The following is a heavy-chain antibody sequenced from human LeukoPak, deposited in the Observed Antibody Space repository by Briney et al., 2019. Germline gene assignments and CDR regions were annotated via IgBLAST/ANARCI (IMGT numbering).Heavy chain of an antibody. V-gene: IGHV4-34*01. J-gene: IGHJ5*02. CDR1: GGSFSGYY. Sequence: PSETLSLTCAGCGGSFSGYYWSWIRQPLGKGLEWIGEINHSGSTDYNPSLKSRVTISVDTSKNQFSLKLSSVTAADTAVYYCARGRYDYVWGSYLSNWFDPWGQGTLVTVSS. D-gene: IGHD3-16*02. CDR2: INHSGST. CDR3: ARGRYDYVWGSYLSNWFDP.